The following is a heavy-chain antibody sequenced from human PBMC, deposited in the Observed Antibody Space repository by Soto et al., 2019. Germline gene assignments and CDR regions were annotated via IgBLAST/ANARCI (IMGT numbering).Heavy chain of an antibody. J-gene: IGHJ6*02. D-gene: IGHD6-13*01. CDR3: ARDFLGGSSSTYYYYYGMDV. Sequence: QVQLVESGGGVVQPGRSLRLSCAASGFTFSSYAMHWVRQAPGKGLEWVAVISYDGSNKYYADSVKGRFTISRDNSKNTLYLQMNSLRAEDTAVYYCARDFLGGSSSTYYYYYGMDVWGQGTTVTVSS. CDR1: GFTFSSYA. CDR2: ISYDGSNK. V-gene: IGHV3-30-3*01.